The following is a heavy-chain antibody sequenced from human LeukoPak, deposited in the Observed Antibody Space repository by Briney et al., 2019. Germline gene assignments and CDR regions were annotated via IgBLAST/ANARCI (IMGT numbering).Heavy chain of an antibody. V-gene: IGHV1-18*01. CDR1: GYTFTSYG. CDR2: ISAYNGNT. Sequence: ASVKVSCKASGYTFTSYGISWVRQAPGQGLEWMGWISAYNGNTNYAQKLQGRVTMTTDTSTSTAYMELRSLRSDDTAVYYSARDREIVVVPALNYYYYGMDVWGQGTTVTVSS. CDR3: ARDREIVVVPALNYYYYGMDV. D-gene: IGHD2-2*01. J-gene: IGHJ6*02.